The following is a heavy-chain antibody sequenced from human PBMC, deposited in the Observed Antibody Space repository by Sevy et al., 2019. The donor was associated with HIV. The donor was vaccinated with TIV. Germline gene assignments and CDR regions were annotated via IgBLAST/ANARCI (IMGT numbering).Heavy chain of an antibody. CDR1: GFPFSGYA. V-gene: IGHV3-23*01. CDR2: ISGSGGST. Sequence: GGSLRLSCAASGFPFSGYAMTWVRQAPGKGLEWVSAISGSGGSTYYADSVKGRFSISRDNSKNTLYLQMSSLRAEDTAVYFCAKGSVYDTSGYYYTLVAFDYWDQGTPVTVSS. CDR3: AKGSVYDTSGYYYTLVAFDY. D-gene: IGHD3-22*01. J-gene: IGHJ4*02.